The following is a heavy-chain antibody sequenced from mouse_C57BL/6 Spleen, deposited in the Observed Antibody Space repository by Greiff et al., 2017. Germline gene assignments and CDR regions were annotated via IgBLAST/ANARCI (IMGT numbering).Heavy chain of an antibody. Sequence: VQLQQSGAELVKPGASVKISCKASGYAFSSYWMNWVKQRPGKGLEWIGQIYPGDGDTNYNGKFKGQATLTADKSSSTAYMQRSSLTSEDSAVYFCAREGSSALFDYWGQGTTVTVSS. CDR2: IYPGDGDT. CDR1: GYAFSSYW. D-gene: IGHD3-2*02. J-gene: IGHJ2*01. CDR3: AREGSSALFDY. V-gene: IGHV1-80*01.